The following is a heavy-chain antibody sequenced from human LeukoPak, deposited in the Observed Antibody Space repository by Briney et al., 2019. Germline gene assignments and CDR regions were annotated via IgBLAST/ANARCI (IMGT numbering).Heavy chain of an antibody. D-gene: IGHD4-17*01. J-gene: IGHJ4*02. CDR3: ARASNYGDYYFDY. V-gene: IGHV3-30-3*01. Sequence: GRSLRLSCAASGFTFSSYAMHWVRQAPGKGLEWVAVISYDGSNKYYADSVKGRFTISRDNSKNTLYLQMNSLRAEDTAVYYCARASNYGDYYFDYWGQGTLVTVSS. CDR1: GFTFSSYA. CDR2: ISYDGSNK.